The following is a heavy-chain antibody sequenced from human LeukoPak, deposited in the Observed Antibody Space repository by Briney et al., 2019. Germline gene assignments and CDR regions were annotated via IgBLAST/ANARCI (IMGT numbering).Heavy chain of an antibody. D-gene: IGHD2-2*01. CDR3: AREHSSYAFDI. CDR2: MWYDGSNK. J-gene: IGHJ3*02. V-gene: IGHV3-33*01. Sequence: PGGSLRLSCAASGFTFSSYGMHWVRQAPGKGLEWVAVMWYDGSNKYYADSVKGRFTISRDNSKNTLYLQMNSLRAEDTAVYYCAREHSSYAFDIWGQGTMVTVSS. CDR1: GFTFSSYG.